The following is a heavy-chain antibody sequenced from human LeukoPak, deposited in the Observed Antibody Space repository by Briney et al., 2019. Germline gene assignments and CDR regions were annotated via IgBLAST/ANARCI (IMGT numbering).Heavy chain of an antibody. CDR1: GNSY. V-gene: IGHV1-46*01. CDR3: ARDPGEADSSGYYSISDY. D-gene: IGHD3-22*01. CDR2: INPSGGST. J-gene: IGHJ4*02. Sequence: ASVKVSCKASGNSYIHWVRQAPGQGLEWMGIINPSGGSTSYAQKFQGRVTMTRDTSTSTVYMELSSLRSEDTAVYYCARDPGEADSSGYYSISDYWGQGTLVTVSS.